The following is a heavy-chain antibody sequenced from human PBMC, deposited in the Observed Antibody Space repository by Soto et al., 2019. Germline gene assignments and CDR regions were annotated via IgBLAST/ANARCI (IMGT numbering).Heavy chain of an antibody. CDR1: GFTFSSYA. D-gene: IGHD6-13*01. J-gene: IGHJ4*02. CDR3: ARRGPGTDFDD. Sequence: EVQLLESGGGLVQPGGYLRLSCAASGFTFSSYAMNWVRQAPGKGLEWVSVISGSGGSTYYEDSVKGRFTISRDNSKNTLYLQMNSLRADDTAVYYCARRGPGTDFDDWGQGTLVTVSS. CDR2: ISGSGGST. V-gene: IGHV3-23*01.